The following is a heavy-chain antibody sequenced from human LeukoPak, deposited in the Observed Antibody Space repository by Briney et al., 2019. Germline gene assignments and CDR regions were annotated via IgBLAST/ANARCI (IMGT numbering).Heavy chain of an antibody. V-gene: IGHV5-51*01. D-gene: IGHD6-19*01. Sequence: GESLKISCKGSGYSFTSYWIGWVRQMPGKDLEWMGTIYPGDSEARYSPSFRGQVTISADKSINTAYLQWSSLKASDTAMYYCARCKAVAGTINAFDFWGQGTMVTVSS. CDR1: GYSFTSYW. CDR2: IYPGDSEA. CDR3: ARCKAVAGTINAFDF. J-gene: IGHJ3*01.